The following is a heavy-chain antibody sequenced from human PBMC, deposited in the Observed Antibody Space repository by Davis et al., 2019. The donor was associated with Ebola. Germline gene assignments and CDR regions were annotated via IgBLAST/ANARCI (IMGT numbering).Heavy chain of an antibody. CDR3: ARDQGGVRFHPYSSSWPVDY. V-gene: IGHV1-3*01. J-gene: IGHJ4*02. D-gene: IGHD6-13*01. CDR1: GYTFTSYA. CDR2: INAGNGNT. Sequence: ASVKVSCKASGYTFTSYAMHWVRQAPGQRLEWMGWINAGNGNTKYSQKFQGRVTITRDTSASTAYMELSSLRSEDTAVYYCARDQGGVRFHPYSSSWPVDYWGQGTLVTVSS.